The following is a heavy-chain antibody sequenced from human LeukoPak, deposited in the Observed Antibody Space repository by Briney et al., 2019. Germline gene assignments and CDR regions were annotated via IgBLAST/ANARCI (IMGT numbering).Heavy chain of an antibody. J-gene: IGHJ3*02. CDR2: IYYSGST. V-gene: IGHV4-59*12. D-gene: IGHD2-2*01. CDR1: GGSISSYY. Sequence: SETLSLTCTVSGGSISSYYWSWIRQPPGKGLEWIGYIYYSGSTNYNPSLKSRVTISVDTSKNQFSLKLSSVTAADTALYYCARDGGIVVPAAPAVFDIWGQGTMVTVSS. CDR3: ARDGGIVVPAAPAVFDI.